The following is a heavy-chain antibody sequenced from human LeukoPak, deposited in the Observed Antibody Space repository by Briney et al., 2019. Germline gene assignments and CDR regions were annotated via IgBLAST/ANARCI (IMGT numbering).Heavy chain of an antibody. D-gene: IGHD2-8*01. CDR1: GFTFSSYE. CDR3: ARVYCTTNTCYHYFDY. Sequence: GGSLRLSCAASGFTFSSYEMNWVRQAPGKGLVWLSRISTDGTSTSYADSVKGRFTISRDNAKNTLYLQMDSLRADDTAVYYCARVYCTTNTCYHYFDYWGQGTQVTVSS. V-gene: IGHV3-74*01. CDR2: ISTDGTST. J-gene: IGHJ4*02.